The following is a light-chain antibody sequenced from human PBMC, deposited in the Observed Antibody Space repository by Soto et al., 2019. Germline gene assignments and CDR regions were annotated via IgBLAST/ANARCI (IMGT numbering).Light chain of an antibody. Sequence: EIVLTQSPGTLSLSPGERATLSCRASQSINNNYLAWYQQKRGQPPRLLIYGASSRATGIPDRFSGSGSGTDFTLTISRLEPEDFAVYYCQQYGGSPRTFGQGTKVEIK. J-gene: IGKJ1*01. V-gene: IGKV3-20*01. CDR1: QSINNNY. CDR3: QQYGGSPRT. CDR2: GAS.